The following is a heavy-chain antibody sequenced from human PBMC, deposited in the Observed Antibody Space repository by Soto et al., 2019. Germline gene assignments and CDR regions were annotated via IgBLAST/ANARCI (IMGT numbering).Heavy chain of an antibody. CDR3: AKEGGYYGSGSYSVGEHSYGMDV. D-gene: IGHD3-10*01. CDR2: KSYHGSNK. V-gene: IGHV3-30*18. J-gene: IGHJ6*02. Sequence: GGSLRLSCAASGFTFSSYGMHWDRKAPGKGLEWVAVKSYHGSNKYYADSVKGRFTISRDNSKNTLYLQMNSLRAEDTAVYYCAKEGGYYGSGSYSVGEHSYGMDVWGQGTTVTVSS. CDR1: GFTFSSYG.